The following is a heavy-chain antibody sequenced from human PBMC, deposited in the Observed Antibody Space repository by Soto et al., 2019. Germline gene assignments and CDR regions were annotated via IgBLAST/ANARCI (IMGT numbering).Heavy chain of an antibody. Sequence: SETLYLTCAVSGGSISSGGYSWGWIRQPPGKGMEWIGNIYHSGSTYYNPSLKSRVTISVDRSKNQIPLTLISVTAAVTVVYYCARATRLWGPGPLVSVFS. V-gene: IGHV4-30-2*01. CDR3: ARATRL. J-gene: IGHJ2*01. CDR1: GGSISSGGYS. CDR2: IYHSGST.